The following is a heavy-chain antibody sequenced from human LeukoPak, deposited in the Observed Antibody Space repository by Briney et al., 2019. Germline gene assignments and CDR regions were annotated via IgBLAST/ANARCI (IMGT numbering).Heavy chain of an antibody. CDR2: IYFSGGT. D-gene: IGHD3-3*01. V-gene: IGHV4-59*01. CDR3: ARVTGLSSGYYYSDY. Sequence: SETLSLTPTVSAGSIGNYYWNWIPQPPGPGPEWIGYIYFSGGTDYNPSLKSRVTISVDTSKNQISLKLRSVTAADTAVYYCARVTGLSSGYYYSDYWGQGTLVSVSS. CDR1: AGSIGNYY. J-gene: IGHJ4*02.